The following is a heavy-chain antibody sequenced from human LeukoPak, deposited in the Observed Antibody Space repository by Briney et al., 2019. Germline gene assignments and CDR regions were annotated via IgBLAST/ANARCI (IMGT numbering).Heavy chain of an antibody. V-gene: IGHV1-18*01. D-gene: IGHD6-6*01. J-gene: IGHJ6*03. Sequence: ASVKVSCKASGYTFTSYGISWVRQAPGQGLEWMGWISAYNGNTNYAQKFQGRVTMTRDTSISTAYMELSRLRSDDTAVYYCARDLWGIAARRFYYYYYMDVWGKGTTVTVSS. CDR3: ARDLWGIAARRFYYYYYMDV. CDR2: ISAYNGNT. CDR1: GYTFTSYG.